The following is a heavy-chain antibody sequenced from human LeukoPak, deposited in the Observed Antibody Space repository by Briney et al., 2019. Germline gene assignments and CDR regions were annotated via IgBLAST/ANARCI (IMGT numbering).Heavy chain of an antibody. Sequence: PGETLSLTCTVSGGSISSSNYYWGWIRQPPGKGLVGFVSIYESEDSYYNPFLKRRASITVNTSNKLFYLTVTSVTAADTAVYFCARHENIMMVPTAHAFNYWGEGALVTASS. CDR2: IYESEDS. J-gene: IGHJ4*02. V-gene: IGHV4-39*01. CDR1: GGSISSSNYY. CDR3: ARHENIMMVPTAHAFNY. D-gene: IGHD2/OR15-2a*01.